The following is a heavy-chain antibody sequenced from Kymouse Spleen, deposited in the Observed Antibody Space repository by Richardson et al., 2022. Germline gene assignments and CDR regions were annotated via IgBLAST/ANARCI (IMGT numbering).Heavy chain of an antibody. V-gene: IGHV3-9*01. Sequence: EVQLVESGGGLVQPGRSLRLSCAASGFTFDDYAMHWVRQAPGKGLEWVSGISWNSGSIGYADSVKGRFTISRDNAKNSLYLQMNSLRAEDTALYYCAKDLHYDFWSGYCDYYYYGMDVWGQGTTVTVSS. CDR3: AKDLHYDFWSGYCDYYYYGMDV. D-gene: IGHD3-3*01. CDR2: ISWNSGSI. CDR1: GFTFDDYA. J-gene: IGHJ6*02.